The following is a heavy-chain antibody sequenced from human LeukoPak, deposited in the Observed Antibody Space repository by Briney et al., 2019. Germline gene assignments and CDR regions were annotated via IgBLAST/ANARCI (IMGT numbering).Heavy chain of an antibody. CDR2: IYSGGSI. D-gene: IGHD3-22*01. CDR1: GFSVRTNY. Sequence: QAGGSLRLSCAASGFSVRTNYMSWVRQAPGKGLEWVSVIYSGGSIRYADSVKGRFTISRDNSRDTLHLQMNSLRVDDTAVYYCLRAVHHLLYSDSSGYYGDAFDVWGQGTVVTDSS. CDR3: LRAVHHLLYSDSSGYYGDAFDV. J-gene: IGHJ3*01. V-gene: IGHV3-53*01.